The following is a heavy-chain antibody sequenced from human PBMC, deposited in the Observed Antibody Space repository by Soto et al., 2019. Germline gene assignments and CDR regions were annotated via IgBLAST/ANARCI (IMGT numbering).Heavy chain of an antibody. V-gene: IGHV3-9*01. CDR1: GFTFDDYA. J-gene: IGHJ5*02. Sequence: PGGSLRLSCAASGFTFDDYAMHWVRQAPGKGLEWVSGISWNSGSIGYADSVKGRFTISRDNAKNSLYLQMNSLRAEDTALYYCAKDSYCGGDCTEGWFDPWGQGTLVTVSS. CDR3: AKDSYCGGDCTEGWFDP. D-gene: IGHD2-21*01. CDR2: ISWNSGSI.